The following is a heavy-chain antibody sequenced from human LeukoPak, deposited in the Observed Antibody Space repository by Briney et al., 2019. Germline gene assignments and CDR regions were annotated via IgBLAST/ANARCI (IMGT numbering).Heavy chain of an antibody. CDR3: ARGSVNYCSSTSCSGAFDI. CDR1: GGSFSGYY. CDR2: INHSGST. J-gene: IGHJ3*02. Sequence: PSETLSLTCAVYGGSFSGYYWSWIRQPPGKGLEWIEEINHSGSTNYNPSLKSRVTISVDTSKNQFSLKLSSVTAADTAVYYCARGSVNYCSSTSCSGAFDIWGQGTMVTVSS. V-gene: IGHV4-34*01. D-gene: IGHD2-2*01.